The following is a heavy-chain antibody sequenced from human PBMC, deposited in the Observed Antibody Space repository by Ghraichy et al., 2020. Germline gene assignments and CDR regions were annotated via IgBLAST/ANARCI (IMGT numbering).Heavy chain of an antibody. D-gene: IGHD2-2*01. Sequence: GGSLRLSCAASGFTFSSYAMSWVRQAPGKGLEWVSAISGSGGSTYYADSVKGRFTISRDNSKNTLYLQMNSLRAEDTAVYYCAKGVWDVVVPAAMGYYYYYGMDVWGQGTTVTVSS. CDR1: GFTFSSYA. J-gene: IGHJ6*02. CDR2: ISGSGGST. V-gene: IGHV3-23*01. CDR3: AKGVWDVVVPAAMGYYYYYGMDV.